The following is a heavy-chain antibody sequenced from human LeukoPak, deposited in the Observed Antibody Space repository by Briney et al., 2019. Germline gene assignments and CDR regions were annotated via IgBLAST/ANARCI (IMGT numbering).Heavy chain of an antibody. V-gene: IGHV4-39*01. CDR2: LYYSGST. Sequence: PSETLSLTCTVSGGSISSNNYYWGWIRQPPGKGLEWIGSLYYSGSTYYNPSLKSRVTISVDTSKNQFSLKLSSVTAADTAVYYCARHYSSASLYYYYGMAVWGQGITVTVSS. CDR1: GGSISSNNYY. J-gene: IGHJ6*01. D-gene: IGHD5-18*01. CDR3: ARHYSSASLYYYYGMAV.